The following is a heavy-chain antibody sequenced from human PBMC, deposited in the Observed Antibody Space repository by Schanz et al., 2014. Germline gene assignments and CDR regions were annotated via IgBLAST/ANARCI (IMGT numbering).Heavy chain of an antibody. V-gene: IGHV3-23*04. CDR1: GFTFRNYG. CDR2: MIGSGSSV. D-gene: IGHD2-21*02. Sequence: VQLVESGGGLVQPGGSLRLSCAASGFTFRNYGMSWVRQAPGQGLEWVSRMIGSGSSVFYADSVKGRFTISRDNSKNTLYLQMNSLRAEDTAVYYCARPSDSSWYMDVWGKGTTVTVSS. J-gene: IGHJ6*03. CDR3: ARPSDSSWYMDV.